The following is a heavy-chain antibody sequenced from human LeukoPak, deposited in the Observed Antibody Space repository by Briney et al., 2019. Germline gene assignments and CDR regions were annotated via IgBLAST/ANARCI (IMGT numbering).Heavy chain of an antibody. D-gene: IGHD1-1*01. V-gene: IGHV3-21*01. J-gene: IGHJ3*02. CDR3: ARDSSAQLERSAFDI. CDR2: ISSSSSYI. CDR1: GFTFSSYS. Sequence: KTGGSLRLSCAASGFTFSSYSMNWVRQAPGKGLEWVSSISSSSSYIYYADSVKGRFTISRDNAKNSLYLQMNSLRAEDTAVYYCARDSSAQLERSAFDIWGQGTMVTVSS.